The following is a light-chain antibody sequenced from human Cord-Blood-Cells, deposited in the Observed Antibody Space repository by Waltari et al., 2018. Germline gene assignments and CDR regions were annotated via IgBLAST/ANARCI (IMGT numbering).Light chain of an antibody. Sequence: EIVMTQSPATLSVSPGERAILSCRASQSVSSNLAWYQQKPGQAPRLLIYGASTRATGMPARFSGSGSGTEFTLTISSLQSEDFAVYYCQQYNNWPPWTFGQGTKVEIK. J-gene: IGKJ1*01. CDR1: QSVSSN. V-gene: IGKV3-15*01. CDR2: GAS. CDR3: QQYNNWPPWT.